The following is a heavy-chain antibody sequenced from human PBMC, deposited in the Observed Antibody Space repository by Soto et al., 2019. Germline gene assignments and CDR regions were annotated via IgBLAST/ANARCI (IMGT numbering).Heavy chain of an antibody. D-gene: IGHD1-26*01. J-gene: IGHJ4*02. CDR1: GGSISSYY. CDR2: IYYSGST. Sequence: SETLSLTCTVSGGSISSYYWSWIRQPPGKGLEWIGYIYYSGSTNYNPSLKSRVTISVDTSKNQFSLKLSSVTAADTAVYYCARQYGGSYAEYWGQGTLVTVS. CDR3: ARQYGGSYAEY. V-gene: IGHV4-59*08.